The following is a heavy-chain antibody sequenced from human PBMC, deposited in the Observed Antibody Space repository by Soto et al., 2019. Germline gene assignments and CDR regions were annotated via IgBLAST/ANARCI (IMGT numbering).Heavy chain of an antibody. CDR1: GYSFTSYW. D-gene: IGHD2-8*01. CDR3: ARHRCTNGVCYYFYY. J-gene: IGHJ4*02. CDR2: IYPGDSDT. V-gene: IGHV5-51*01. Sequence: PGESLKISCKGSGYSFTSYWIGWVRQMPGKGLEWMGIIYPGDSDTRYSPSFQGQVTISADKSISTAYLQWSSLKASDTAMYYCARHRCTNGVCYYFYYWGQGTLVTVSS.